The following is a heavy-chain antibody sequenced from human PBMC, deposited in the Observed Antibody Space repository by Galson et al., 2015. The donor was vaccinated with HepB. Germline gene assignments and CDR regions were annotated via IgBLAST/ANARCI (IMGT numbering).Heavy chain of an antibody. CDR1: GYTFTKYA. J-gene: IGHJ5*02. Sequence: SVKVSCKASGYTFTKYAMNWVRQAPGQGLEWIGWINTDTGNPTYAQAFTGRFVLSLDTSVSTAYLQISSLKAEDTAMYYCAKQGYSYGNGNWFDPWGQETLVTVSS. CDR2: INTDTGNP. V-gene: IGHV7-4-1*02. D-gene: IGHD5-18*01. CDR3: AKQGYSYGNGNWFDP.